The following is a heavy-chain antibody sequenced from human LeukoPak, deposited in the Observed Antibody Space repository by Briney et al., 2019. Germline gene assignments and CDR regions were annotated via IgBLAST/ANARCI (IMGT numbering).Heavy chain of an antibody. V-gene: IGHV3-23*01. J-gene: IGHJ4*02. Sequence: PGGSLRLSCAASGFTFSSYGMSWVRQAPGKGLEWVSGISGSGSSTFYADSVKGRFTISRNNSKSTLYLQMDSLRAEDTAVYYCAKGRYGDYVSDYWGQGTLVTVSS. CDR3: AKGRYGDYVSDY. D-gene: IGHD4-17*01. CDR2: ISGSGSST. CDR1: GFTFSSYG.